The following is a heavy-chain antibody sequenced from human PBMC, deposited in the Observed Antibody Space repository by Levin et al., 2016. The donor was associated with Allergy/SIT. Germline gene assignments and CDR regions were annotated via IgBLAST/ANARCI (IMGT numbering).Heavy chain of an antibody. Sequence: WIRQPPGKGLEWVAVISYDGSNKYYADSVKGRFTISRDNSKNTLYLQMNSLRAEDTAVYYCAKDQYYDSSGYYYLVLDYWGQGTLVTVSS. J-gene: IGHJ4*02. CDR3: AKDQYYDSSGYYYLVLDY. CDR2: ISYDGSNK. D-gene: IGHD3-22*01. V-gene: IGHV3-30*18.